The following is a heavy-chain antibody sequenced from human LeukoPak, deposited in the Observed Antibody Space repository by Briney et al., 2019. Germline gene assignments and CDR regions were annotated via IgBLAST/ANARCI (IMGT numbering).Heavy chain of an antibody. J-gene: IGHJ4*02. Sequence: PGGSLRFSCAASGFTFSSYAMHWVRQAPGKGLEWVAVISYDGSNKYYADSVKGRFTISRDNSKNTLYLQMNSLRAEDTAVYYCAREGGDIVVVPALYWGQGTLVTVSS. CDR2: ISYDGSNK. CDR1: GFTFSSYA. D-gene: IGHD2-2*01. V-gene: IGHV3-30-3*01. CDR3: AREGGDIVVVPALY.